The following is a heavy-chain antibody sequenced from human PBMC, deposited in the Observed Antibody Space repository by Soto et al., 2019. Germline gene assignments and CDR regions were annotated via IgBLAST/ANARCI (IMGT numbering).Heavy chain of an antibody. CDR1: GDSMKRNY. CDR2: VYHSGST. CDR3: ARVLFADYHYSNYYYNGMDV. J-gene: IGHJ6*02. Sequence: QVQLQESGPGLVKPAETLSLACTVSGDSMKRNYWSWIRQPPGKGLEWIGYVYHSGSTNYNPSLKCRVPLSLDTSKNQFSLMLNSVTAADTAVYYCARVLFADYHYSNYYYNGMDVWGQGTAVTVSS. V-gene: IGHV4-59*01. D-gene: IGHD4-4*01.